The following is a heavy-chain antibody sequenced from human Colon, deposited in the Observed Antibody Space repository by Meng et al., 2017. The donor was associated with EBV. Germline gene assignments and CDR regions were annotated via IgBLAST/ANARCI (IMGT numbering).Heavy chain of an antibody. CDR3: ARGGRALSGSRLWDH. J-gene: IGHJ4*02. Sequence: QVHLVQSGAEMKKPXXXXXVXCRASGYTFNSYEISWVRQAPGQGLEWMGWMNPKNGNTAYAQQFEGRVSMTGDTSISTAFMELSSLRSEDTAIYYCARGGRALSGSRLWDHWGQGTLVTVSS. CDR2: MNPKNGNT. D-gene: IGHD2-2*01. V-gene: IGHV1-8*01. CDR1: GYTFNSYE.